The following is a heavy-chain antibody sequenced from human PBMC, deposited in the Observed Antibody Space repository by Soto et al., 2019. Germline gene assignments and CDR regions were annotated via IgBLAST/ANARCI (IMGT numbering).Heavy chain of an antibody. V-gene: IGHV3-21*01. CDR2: ISTSSYT. J-gene: IGHJ4*02. Sequence: GGSLRLSCAASGFTFSRYTMNWVRQAPGKGLEWVSSISTSSYTYYAGSVKGRFTISRDNAKNSLYLQMNSLRAEDTAVYYCASSDYGDYVSFDYWGQGTLVTVS. CDR1: GFTFSRYT. D-gene: IGHD4-17*01. CDR3: ASSDYGDYVSFDY.